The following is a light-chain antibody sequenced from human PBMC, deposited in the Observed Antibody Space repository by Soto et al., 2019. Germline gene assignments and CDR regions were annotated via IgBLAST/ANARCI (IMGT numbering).Light chain of an antibody. V-gene: IGKV3-11*01. J-gene: IGKJ1*01. Sequence: EIVLTQSPATLSVSPGQRVTLSCRASQSIGIYLAWYQQRPGQTPSLVIYDTSYRASGTPARFSGSGSGTDFTLTISSLEPEDFAVYYCQQRTNWPWTFGQGTRVEIK. CDR1: QSIGIY. CDR2: DTS. CDR3: QQRTNWPWT.